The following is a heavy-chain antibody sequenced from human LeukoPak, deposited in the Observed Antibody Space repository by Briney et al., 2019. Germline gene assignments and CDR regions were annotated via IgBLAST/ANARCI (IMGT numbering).Heavy chain of an antibody. J-gene: IGHJ3*02. CDR2: RYHSGST. CDR1: GGSMSGYY. D-gene: IGHD4-17*01. V-gene: IGHV4-59*12. CDR3: ARGYGDSDDAFDI. Sequence: SETLSLTCTVSGGSMSGYYWSWIRQPPGKGLEWIGHRYHSGSTNYNPSLKSRVTISVDTSKNQFSLKVNSVTAADTAVYYCARGYGDSDDAFDIWGQGTMVTVSS.